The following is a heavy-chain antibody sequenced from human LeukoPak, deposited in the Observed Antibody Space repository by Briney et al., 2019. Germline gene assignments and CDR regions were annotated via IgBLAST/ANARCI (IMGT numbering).Heavy chain of an antibody. D-gene: IGHD3-10*01. J-gene: IGHJ6*02. CDR2: INHSGST. CDR3: ARADVLLWFGESLTDYGMDV. CDR1: GGSFSGYY. Sequence: SETLSLTCAVYGGSFSGYYWSWLRQPPGEGLEWIGEINHSGSTNYNPSLKSRVTISVDTSKNQFSLKLSSVTAADTAVYYCARADVLLWFGESLTDYGMDVWGQGTTVTVSS. V-gene: IGHV4-34*01.